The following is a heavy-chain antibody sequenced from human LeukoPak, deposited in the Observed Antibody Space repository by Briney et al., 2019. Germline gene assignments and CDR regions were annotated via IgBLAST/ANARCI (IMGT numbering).Heavy chain of an antibody. V-gene: IGHV3-15*01. Sequence: GGSLRLSCAASGFTFSNAWMSWVREAPGKGLEWVGRIKSKTDGGTTEYAAPVKGRFTISRDDSENTLYLQMNSLKTEDTAVYYCTTRWELDQDAFDIWGQGTMVTVSS. D-gene: IGHD1-26*01. CDR3: TTRWELDQDAFDI. CDR2: IKSKTDGGTT. CDR1: GFTFSNAW. J-gene: IGHJ3*02.